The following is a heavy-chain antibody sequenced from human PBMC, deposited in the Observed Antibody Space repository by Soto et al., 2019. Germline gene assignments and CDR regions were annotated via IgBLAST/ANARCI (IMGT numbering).Heavy chain of an antibody. V-gene: IGHV5-51*01. CDR2: IFPGDSDT. D-gene: IGHD2-21*01. Sequence: PGESLKISCKGSRDSFSSYWIGWVRQMPGKGLESMGIIFPGDSDTRYSPSFQGQVTISVDKSISTAYLQWDSLEASDTAVYYCARPDSPGQDAFQIWGKGTVVTVSS. CDR1: RDSFSSYW. CDR3: ARPDSPGQDAFQI. J-gene: IGHJ3*02.